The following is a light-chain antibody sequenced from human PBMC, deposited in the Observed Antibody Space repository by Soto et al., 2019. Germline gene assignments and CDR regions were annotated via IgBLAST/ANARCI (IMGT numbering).Light chain of an antibody. CDR3: QQSYTTPRIT. CDR2: AVS. CDR1: QDIGTY. J-gene: IGKJ5*01. V-gene: IGKV1-39*01. Sequence: DIQMTQSPSSLSASIGDSVIITCRASQDIGTYLNWYQHKPGKAPKHLIYAVSSLQTGVPSRFTGSGSGTEFTLTIDSLQPEDFATYYCQQSYTTPRITFGQGTRLEIK.